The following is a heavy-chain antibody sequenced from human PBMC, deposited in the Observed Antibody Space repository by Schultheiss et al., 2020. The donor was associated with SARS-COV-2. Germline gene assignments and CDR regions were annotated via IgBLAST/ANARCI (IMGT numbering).Heavy chain of an antibody. Sequence: GESLKISCAASGFTLTSHVMTWVRQAPGKGLEWVATISGSGGSTYYADSVKGRFTISRDNSKNTLYLQMNSLRAEDTAVYYCAKDREPRRPRGAFDIWGQGTMVTVSS. CDR2: ISGSGGST. D-gene: IGHD1-14*01. CDR3: AKDREPRRPRGAFDI. J-gene: IGHJ3*02. V-gene: IGHV3-23*01. CDR1: GFTLTSHV.